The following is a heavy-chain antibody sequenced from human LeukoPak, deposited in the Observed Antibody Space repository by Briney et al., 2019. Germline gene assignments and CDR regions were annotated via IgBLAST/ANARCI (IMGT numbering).Heavy chain of an antibody. CDR2: IYYTGST. Sequence: SDTLSLTCTVSDGSVSSSSHYWGWIRQPPGKGLECFGNIYYTGSTYYNPSLKSRVSISVDTSKNQFSLKLSSVTATDTARYCCASPGSVVVAVDARGFDYWGQGALVTVSS. CDR3: ASPGSVVVAVDARGFDY. J-gene: IGHJ4*02. CDR1: DGSVSSSSHY. D-gene: IGHD2-15*01. V-gene: IGHV4-39*01.